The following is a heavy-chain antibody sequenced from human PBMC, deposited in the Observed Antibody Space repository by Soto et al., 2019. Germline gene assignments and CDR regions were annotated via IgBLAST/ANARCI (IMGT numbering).Heavy chain of an antibody. CDR2: IYSGGST. J-gene: IGHJ6*02. D-gene: IGHD2-15*01. CDR1: GFTVNSNY. CDR3: SRSSLHYYYGMDV. Sequence: GGSLRLSCAASGFTVNSNYMSWVRQAPGKGLEWVSVIYSGGSTYYADSVKGRFTISRDNSKNTLYLQMNSLRAEDTAVYYCSRSSLHYYYGMDVWGQGTTVTVSS. V-gene: IGHV3-53*01.